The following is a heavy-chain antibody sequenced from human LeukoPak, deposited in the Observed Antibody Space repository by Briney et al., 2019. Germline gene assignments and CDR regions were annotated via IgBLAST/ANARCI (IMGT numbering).Heavy chain of an antibody. CDR1: GGSIGNYY. CDR2: IYYSGST. J-gene: IGHJ4*02. D-gene: IGHD5-12*01. Sequence: SETLSLTCSVSGGSIGNYYWNWIRQPPEKGLEWIGYIYYSGSTNYNPSLKSRVIISVDTSKNQFSLKLRSVTAADTAVYYCARAASGYSFDSWGQGTLVTVSS. CDR3: ARAASGYSFDS. V-gene: IGHV4-59*01.